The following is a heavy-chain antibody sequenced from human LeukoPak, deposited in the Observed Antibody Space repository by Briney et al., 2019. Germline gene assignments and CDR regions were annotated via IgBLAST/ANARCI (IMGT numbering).Heavy chain of an antibody. CDR2: ISAYNGNT. V-gene: IGHV1-18*01. CDR1: GYTFTSYG. Sequence: ASVKVSCKASGYTFTSYGISWVRQAPGQGLEWMGWISAYNGNTNYAQKLQGRVTMTTDTSTSTAYMELRSLRSDDTAVYYCARDVNCSGGSCYGDPWFDPWGQGTLVTVSS. D-gene: IGHD2-15*01. J-gene: IGHJ5*02. CDR3: ARDVNCSGGSCYGDPWFDP.